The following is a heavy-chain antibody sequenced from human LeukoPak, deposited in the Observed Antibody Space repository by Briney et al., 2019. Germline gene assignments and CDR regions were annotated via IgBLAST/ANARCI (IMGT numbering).Heavy chain of an antibody. V-gene: IGHV3-21*01. D-gene: IGHD3-10*01. CDR3: ARGRGSSYYYYMDV. CDR2: ISSSSGYI. J-gene: IGHJ6*03. CDR1: GFTFSSYS. Sequence: PGGPLRLSCAASGFTFSSYSMKWARQAPGKGLEWVSSISSSSGYIYYADSVKGRFTISRDNAKNSLYLQMNSLRAEDTAVYYCARGRGSSYYYYMDVWGKGTTVTVSS.